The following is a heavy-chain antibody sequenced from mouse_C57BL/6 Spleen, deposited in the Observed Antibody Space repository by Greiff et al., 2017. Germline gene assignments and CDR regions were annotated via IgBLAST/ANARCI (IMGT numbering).Heavy chain of an antibody. V-gene: IGHV5-16*01. CDR1: GFTFSDYY. CDR3: ARDNYSSENWYFDV. CDR2: INYDGSST. Sequence: EVQGVESEGGLAQPGSSMKLSCTTSGFTFSDYYMAWVRQVPEKGLEWVANINYDGSSTYYLDSLKSRFIISSDNAKNILYLQMSSMKSEDTATYYCARDNYSSENWYFDVWGTGTTVTVSS. J-gene: IGHJ1*03. D-gene: IGHD2-5*01.